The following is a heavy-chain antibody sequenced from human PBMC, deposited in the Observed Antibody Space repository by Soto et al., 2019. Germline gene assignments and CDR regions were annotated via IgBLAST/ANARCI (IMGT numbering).Heavy chain of an antibody. CDR3: ARQTLGYCSGGSCYADY. V-gene: IGHV5-10-1*01. D-gene: IGHD2-15*01. CDR2: IDPSDSYT. CDR1: GYSFTSYW. Sequence: GESLKISCKGSGYSFTSYWISWVRQMPGKGLEWMGRIDPSDSYTNYSPSFQGHVTISADKSISTAYLQWSSLKASDTAMYYCARQTLGYCSGGSCYADYWGQGTLVTVS. J-gene: IGHJ4*02.